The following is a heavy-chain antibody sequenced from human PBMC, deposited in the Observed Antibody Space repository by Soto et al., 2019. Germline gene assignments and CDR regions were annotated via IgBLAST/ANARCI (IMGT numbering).Heavy chain of an antibody. CDR2: INHSGST. J-gene: IGHJ2*01. CDR1: GGSVSCYY. CDR3: ARCGYSYGLSYWYFDL. V-gene: IGHV4-34*01. D-gene: IGHD5-18*01. Sequence: PSETRSRTCAVYGGSVSCYYWSWSRQPPGKGLEWIGEINHSGSTNYNPSLKSRVTISVDTSKNQFSLKLSSVTAADTAVYYCARCGYSYGLSYWYFDLWGRGTLVTVS.